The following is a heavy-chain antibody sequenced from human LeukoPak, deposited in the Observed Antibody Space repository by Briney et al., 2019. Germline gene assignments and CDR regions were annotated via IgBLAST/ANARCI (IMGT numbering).Heavy chain of an antibody. V-gene: IGHV3-53*01. D-gene: IGHD6-13*01. CDR1: GFTVSSNY. CDR3: ARDDAAAGTFDY. CDR2: IYSGGST. J-gene: IGHJ4*02. Sequence: GGSLRLSCAASGFTVSSNYMSWVRQAPGKGLEWVSVIYSGGSTYYADSVKGRFTISRDNSKNTLYLQMNSLRAEDTAVYYCARDDAAAGTFDYWGQGTLVTVSS.